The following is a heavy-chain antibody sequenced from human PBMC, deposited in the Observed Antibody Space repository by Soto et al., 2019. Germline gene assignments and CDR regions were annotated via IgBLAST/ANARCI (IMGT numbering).Heavy chain of an antibody. Sequence: SETLSLSCTVSGGSITSSYWSWIRRPPGKGLEWIAYIYDTGISGYTPSTSYNPSLKSRVAMSVDTSKSQFSLKLTSVTAADTAVYYCARGEDAFFYYGLDVWGQGITVTVSS. CDR1: GGSITSSY. CDR3: ARGEDAFFYYGLDV. J-gene: IGHJ6*02. V-gene: IGHV4-59*01. CDR2: IYDTGISGYTPST.